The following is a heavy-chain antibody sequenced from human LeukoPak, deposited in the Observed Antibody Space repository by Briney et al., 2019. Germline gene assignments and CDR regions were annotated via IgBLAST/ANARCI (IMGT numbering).Heavy chain of an antibody. CDR3: ARDLYGDPVDYYYYYMDV. CDR1: GGSISSYY. Sequence: KPSETLSLTCTVSGGSISSYYWTWIRQPPGKGLEWIGYVDHTGSTNFNPSLNGRVSISRDTTKNLFSLRLRSVTAADTAVYYCARDLYGDPVDYYYYYMDVWGKGTTVTISS. D-gene: IGHD4-17*01. J-gene: IGHJ6*03. CDR2: VDHTGST. V-gene: IGHV4-59*12.